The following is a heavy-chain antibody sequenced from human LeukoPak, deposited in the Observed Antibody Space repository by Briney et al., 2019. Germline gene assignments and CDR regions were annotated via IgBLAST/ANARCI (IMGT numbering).Heavy chain of an antibody. Sequence: GGSLRLSCAASGFIFSTYTMHWVRQAPGKGLEWVSAISNSGDSTYYADSVKGRFTISRDNSKNTLYLQMNSLRAEDTAVYYCAKTLHYGHYGKFDYWGQGTLVTVSS. D-gene: IGHD4-17*01. CDR1: GFIFSTYT. CDR2: ISNSGDST. CDR3: AKTLHYGHYGKFDY. J-gene: IGHJ4*02. V-gene: IGHV3-23*01.